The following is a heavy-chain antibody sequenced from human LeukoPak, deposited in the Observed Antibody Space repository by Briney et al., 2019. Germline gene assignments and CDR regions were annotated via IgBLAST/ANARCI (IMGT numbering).Heavy chain of an antibody. CDR3: ASVGWDSYYFDY. CDR1: GGSISSYY. CDR2: IYYSGST. V-gene: IGHV4-59*01. J-gene: IGHJ4*02. Sequence: SETLSLTCTVSGGSISSYYWSWIRQPPGKGLEWIGYIYYSGSTNYNPSLKSRVTISVDTSKNQFSLKLSSVAAADTAVYYCASVGWDSYYFDYWGQGTLVTASS. D-gene: IGHD1-26*01.